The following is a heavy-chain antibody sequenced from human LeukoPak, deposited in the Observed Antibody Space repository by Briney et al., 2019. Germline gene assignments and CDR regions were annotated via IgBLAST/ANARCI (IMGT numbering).Heavy chain of an antibody. V-gene: IGHV1-2*02. J-gene: IGHJ4*02. D-gene: IGHD3-9*01. CDR3: ARGVGGNARWRNFDWSKKIPMRDYFDY. Sequence: ASVKVSCKASGYTFTDSYMHWVRQAPGQGLEWMGWINPNSGGTNYAQKFQGRVTMTRDTSITTAYMDLSRLRSDDTAVYYCARGVGGNARWRNFDWSKKIPMRDYFDYWGQGTLVTVSS. CDR1: GYTFTDSY. CDR2: INPNSGGT.